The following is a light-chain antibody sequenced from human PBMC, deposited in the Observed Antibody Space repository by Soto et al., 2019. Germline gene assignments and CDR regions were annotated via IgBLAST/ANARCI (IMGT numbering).Light chain of an antibody. CDR1: SGHSNYA. V-gene: IGLV4-69*01. J-gene: IGLJ7*01. CDR2: VNSGGSH. CDR3: QTWGTGSAIVV. Sequence: QLVLTQSPSASASLGASVKLTCTLSSGHSNYAIAWHQQQPEKGPRYLMYVNSGGSHIKGDGIPDRFSGSSSGAERYLFISSRQSEDEADYYCQTWGTGSAIVVFGGGTQLTVL.